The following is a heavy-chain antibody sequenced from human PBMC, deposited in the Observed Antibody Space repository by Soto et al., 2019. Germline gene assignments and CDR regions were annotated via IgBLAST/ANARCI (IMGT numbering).Heavy chain of an antibody. Sequence: TLSLTCAVSGGSFTSNNWWTWVRQPPGQGLAWIGAIYRTGSTNYNPSPKSRVTISLDKSENQFSLKVTSLTAADTAVYYGASRDPGTSVDYWGQGTLVTSPQ. D-gene: IGHD1-7*01. V-gene: IGHV4-4*02. CDR1: GGSFTSNNW. J-gene: IGHJ4*02. CDR2: IYRTGST. CDR3: ASRDPGTSVDY.